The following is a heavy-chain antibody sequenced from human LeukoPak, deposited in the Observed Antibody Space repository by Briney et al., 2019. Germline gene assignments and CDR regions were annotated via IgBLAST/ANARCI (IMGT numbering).Heavy chain of an antibody. D-gene: IGHD3-10*01. J-gene: IGHJ5*02. V-gene: IGHV3-21*01. Sequence: GGSLRLSCAASGFTFSSYSMNWVRQAPGKGLEWASSISSSSSYIYYADSVKGRFTISRDNSKNTLYLQMNSLRAEDTAVYYCARVKEEITMVRGPDNWFDPWGQGTLVTVSS. CDR1: GFTFSSYS. CDR2: ISSSSSYI. CDR3: ARVKEEITMVRGPDNWFDP.